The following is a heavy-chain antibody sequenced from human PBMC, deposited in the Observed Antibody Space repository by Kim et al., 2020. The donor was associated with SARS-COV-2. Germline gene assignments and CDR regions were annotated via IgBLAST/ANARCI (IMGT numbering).Heavy chain of an antibody. V-gene: IGHV3-73*01. CDR1: GFTFSGSA. CDR3: TRNVDGTWPPFDS. D-gene: IGHD5-12*01. Sequence: GGSLRLSCTASGFTFSGSAMHWVRQASGKGLEWVGHIETKPGKYATTYAASVKGRFTVSRDDSKNTTYLQMNSLKPEDTAVYYCTRNVDGTWPPFDSWGQGTLVTVSS. CDR2: IETKPGKYAT. J-gene: IGHJ4*02.